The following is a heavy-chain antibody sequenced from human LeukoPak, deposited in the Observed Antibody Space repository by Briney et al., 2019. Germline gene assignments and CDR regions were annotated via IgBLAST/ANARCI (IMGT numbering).Heavy chain of an antibody. Sequence: PSETLSLTCTVSGGSISSSSYYWGWIRQPPGKGLEWIGSIYYSGSTYYNPSLKSRVTISVDTSKNQFSLKLSSVTAADMAVYYCARDHQKYGSGENMDVWGQGTTVTVSS. D-gene: IGHD3-10*01. V-gene: IGHV4-39*07. CDR1: GGSISSSSYY. CDR3: ARDHQKYGSGENMDV. J-gene: IGHJ6*02. CDR2: IYYSGST.